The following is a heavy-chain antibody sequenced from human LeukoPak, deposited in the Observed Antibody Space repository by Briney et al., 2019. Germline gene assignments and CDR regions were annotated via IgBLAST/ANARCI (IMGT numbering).Heavy chain of an antibody. J-gene: IGHJ4*02. D-gene: IGHD2-2*01. V-gene: IGHV3-23*01. CDR2: ISGSGGST. CDR3: AKDPPDIVVVPAAIYY. CDR1: GFTFSSYA. Sequence: PGGSLRLSCAASGFTFSSYAMSWVRQAPGKGLEWVSAISGSGGSTYYADSVKGRFTISRDNSKNTLYLQMNSLRAEDTAVYYCAKDPPDIVVVPAAIYYWGQGTLVTVSS.